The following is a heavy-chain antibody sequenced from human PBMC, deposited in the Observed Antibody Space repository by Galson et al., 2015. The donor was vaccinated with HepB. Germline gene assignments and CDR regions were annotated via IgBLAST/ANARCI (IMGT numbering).Heavy chain of an antibody. Sequence: QSGAEVKEPGEYLRISCEGSGYSFTTYWISWVRQLPGNGLEWMGRIDPSDSYTNYSPSFQGHVTISADKSITTAYLHWSSLKASDTAIYYCARRSMADSLDIWGQGTMVTVSS. CDR1: GYSFTTYW. CDR3: ARRSMADSLDI. CDR2: IDPSDSYT. J-gene: IGHJ3*02. D-gene: IGHD5-24*01. V-gene: IGHV5-10-1*01.